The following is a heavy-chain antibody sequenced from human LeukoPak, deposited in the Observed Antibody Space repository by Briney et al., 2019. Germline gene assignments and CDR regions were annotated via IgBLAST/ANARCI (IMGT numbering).Heavy chain of an antibody. D-gene: IGHD6-13*01. V-gene: IGHV1-8*01. CDR2: MNPNSGNT. CDR1: GYTFTSYD. CDR3: ARDGGSSWYYYYYMDV. Sequence: ASVKVSCKASGYTFTSYDINWVRQATGQGLEWMGWMNPNSGNTGYAQKFQGRVTITRNTSISTAYMELSSLRSEDTAVYYCARDGGSSWYYYYYMDVWGKGTTVTVSS. J-gene: IGHJ6*03.